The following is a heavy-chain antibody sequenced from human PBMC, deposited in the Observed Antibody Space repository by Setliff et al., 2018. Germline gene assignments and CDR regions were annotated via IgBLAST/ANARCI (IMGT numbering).Heavy chain of an antibody. CDR3: ARRGSGSYYDGADFLSYDF. J-gene: IGHJ4*02. Sequence: SETLSLTCGVSGFSISSGYYWGWIRQPPGKGLEWIGDVYRSGNTRFNPSLQSRLTMSVDMSANQFSLTLKPVTAADTAVYFCARRGSGSYYDGADFLSYDFWGQGAPVTVSS. D-gene: IGHD3-10*01. CDR2: VYRSGNT. CDR1: GFSISSGYY. V-gene: IGHV4-38-2*01.